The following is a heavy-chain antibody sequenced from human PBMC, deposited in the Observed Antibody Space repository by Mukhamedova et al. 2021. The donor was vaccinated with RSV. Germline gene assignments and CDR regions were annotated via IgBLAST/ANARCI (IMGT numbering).Heavy chain of an antibody. J-gene: IGHJ4*02. CDR2: NHSGST. D-gene: IGHD3-22*01. V-gene: IGHV4-34*01. CDR3: ARGFNLNVYYYDSSGYYADY. Sequence: NHSGSTNYNPSLKSRVTISVDTSKNQFSLKLSSVTAADTAVYYCARGFNLNVYYYDSSGYYADYWGQGTLVTVSS.